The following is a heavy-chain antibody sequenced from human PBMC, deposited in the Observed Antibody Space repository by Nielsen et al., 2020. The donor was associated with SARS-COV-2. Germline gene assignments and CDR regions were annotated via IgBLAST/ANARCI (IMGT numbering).Heavy chain of an antibody. Sequence: GSLRLSCIVSGGSISSYYWSWIRQPPGKGLEWIGYIYYSGSTNYNPSLKSRVTISVDTSKNQFSLKLSSVTAADTAVYYCARHGAHDYGENDAFDIWGQGTMVTVSS. CDR1: GGSISSYY. V-gene: IGHV4-59*08. CDR3: ARHGAHDYGENDAFDI. J-gene: IGHJ3*02. D-gene: IGHD4-17*01. CDR2: IYYSGST.